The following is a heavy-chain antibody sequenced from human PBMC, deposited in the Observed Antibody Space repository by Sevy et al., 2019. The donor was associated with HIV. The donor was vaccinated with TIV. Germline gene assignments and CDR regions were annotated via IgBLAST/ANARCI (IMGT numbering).Heavy chain of an antibody. CDR3: AKLERLPVGAVGVGTYFDY. J-gene: IGHJ4*02. CDR1: GFTFSSYA. D-gene: IGHD1-26*01. CDR2: ISGSSGST. V-gene: IGHV3-23*01. Sequence: GGSLRLSCAASGFTFSSYAMSRVRQAPRKGLEWVSAISGSSGSTYYADSVKGRFTISRDNSKNTLYLQMNSLRAEDTAVYYCAKLERLPVGAVGVGTYFDYWGQGTLVTVSS.